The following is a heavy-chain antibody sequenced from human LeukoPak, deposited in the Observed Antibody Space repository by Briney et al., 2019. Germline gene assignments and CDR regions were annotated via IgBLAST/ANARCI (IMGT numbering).Heavy chain of an antibody. Sequence: GGSLRLSCAASGFTFSSYGMHWVRQAPGKGLEWVAFIRYDGSNKYYADSVKGRFTISRGNSKNTLYLQMNSLRAEDTAVYYCAKDRKRITIFGVVTRQPYNWFDPWGQGTLVTVSS. J-gene: IGHJ5*02. CDR1: GFTFSSYG. V-gene: IGHV3-30*02. D-gene: IGHD3-3*01. CDR3: AKDRKRITIFGVVTRQPYNWFDP. CDR2: IRYDGSNK.